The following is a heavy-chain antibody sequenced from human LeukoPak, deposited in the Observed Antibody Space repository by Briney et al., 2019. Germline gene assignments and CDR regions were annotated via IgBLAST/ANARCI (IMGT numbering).Heavy chain of an antibody. V-gene: IGHV3-21*01. D-gene: IGHD4-23*01. J-gene: IGHJ3*02. CDR3: ARDRGNLDAFDI. CDR1: GFTFSSYS. Sequence: GGSLRLSCAASGFTFSSYSMNWVRQAPGKGLEWVSSISSSSSYIYYADSVKGQFTISRDNAKNSLYLQMNSLRAEDTAVYYCARDRGNLDAFDIWGQGTMVTVSS. CDR2: ISSSSSYI.